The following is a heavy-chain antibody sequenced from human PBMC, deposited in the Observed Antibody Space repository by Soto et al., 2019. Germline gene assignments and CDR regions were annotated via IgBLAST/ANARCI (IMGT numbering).Heavy chain of an antibody. CDR1: GGSFSGYY. J-gene: IGHJ6*02. D-gene: IGHD3-3*01. Sequence: SETLPLTGPVYGGSFSGYYWSWIREPPGKWLKWIGEINHSGSTNYNPSLKSRVTISVDTSKNQFSLKLSSVTAADTAVYYCARGYYDFWSGYYTGSANYGMDVWGQGTTVTVSS. CDR2: INHSGST. CDR3: ARGYYDFWSGYYTGSANYGMDV. V-gene: IGHV4-34*01.